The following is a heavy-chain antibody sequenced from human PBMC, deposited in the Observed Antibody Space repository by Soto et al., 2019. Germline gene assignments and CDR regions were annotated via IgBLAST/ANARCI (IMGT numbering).Heavy chain of an antibody. Sequence: DVQLLESGGGLVQPGGSLRLSCAASGFSFSSYAMVWVRQAQGKGLEWVAVISARGGSSYFADSAKGRFIISRDNSQIVLSLEMNSLRADYKAIYFCAKGSIEYSASVDNWGQGNLVVVSS. D-gene: IGHD5-12*01. CDR3: AKGSIEYSASVDN. CDR2: ISARGGSS. V-gene: IGHV3-23*01. J-gene: IGHJ4*02. CDR1: GFSFSSYA.